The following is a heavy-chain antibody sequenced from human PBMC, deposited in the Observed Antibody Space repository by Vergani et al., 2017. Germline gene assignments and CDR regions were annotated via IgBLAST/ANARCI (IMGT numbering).Heavy chain of an antibody. CDR1: GFTFSDYY. J-gene: IGHJ4*02. CDR2: ISSSGSTI. Sequence: QVHLVESGGGLVKPGGSLRLSCAASGFTFSDYYMSWIRQAPGKGLEWVSYISSSGSTIYYADSVKGRFTISRDNAKNSLFLQMSSLKVEDTGVYYCAREMSNEGFDYWGQGTRVTVS. V-gene: IGHV3-11*04. CDR3: AREMSNEGFDY. D-gene: IGHD4-11*01.